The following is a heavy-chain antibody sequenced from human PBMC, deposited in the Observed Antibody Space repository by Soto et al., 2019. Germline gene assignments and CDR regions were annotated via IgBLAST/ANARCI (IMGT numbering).Heavy chain of an antibody. CDR2: ISSSSSYI. CDR3: ARSHCSGGSCYWGPSDY. Sequence: EVQLVESGGGLVKPGGSLRLSCAASGFTFSSYSMNWVRQAPGKGLEWVSSISSSSSYIYYADSVKGRLTNSRDNAKNSLYLQMNSLRAEDTAVYYCARSHCSGGSCYWGPSDYWGQGTLVTVSS. J-gene: IGHJ4*02. V-gene: IGHV3-21*01. D-gene: IGHD2-15*01. CDR1: GFTFSSYS.